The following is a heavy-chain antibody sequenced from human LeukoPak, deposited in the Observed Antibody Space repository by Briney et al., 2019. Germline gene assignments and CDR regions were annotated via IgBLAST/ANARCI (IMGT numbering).Heavy chain of an antibody. J-gene: IGHJ5*02. CDR2: INHSGST. CDR3: ARGLPFTIVLMVYGNWFDP. D-gene: IGHD2-8*01. CDR1: GGSFSGYY. V-gene: IGHV4-34*01. Sequence: PSETLSLTCAVYGGSFSGYYWSWIRQPPGKGLEWIGEINHSGSTHYNPSLKSRVTISVDTSKNQFSLRLSSVTAADTAVYYCARGLPFTIVLMVYGNWFDPWGQGTLVTVSS.